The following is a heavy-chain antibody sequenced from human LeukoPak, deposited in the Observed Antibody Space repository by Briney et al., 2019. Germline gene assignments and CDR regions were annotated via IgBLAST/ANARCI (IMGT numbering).Heavy chain of an antibody. CDR3: TTDPYFITIFGEVTPGYYFDY. Sequence: GGSLRLSCAASGFTFSSYAMSWVRQAPGKGLEWVSAISGSGGSTYYADSVKGRFTISRDNSKNTLYLQMNSLRAEDTAVYYCTTDPYFITIFGEVTPGYYFDYWGQGTLVTVSS. CDR1: GFTFSSYA. CDR2: ISGSGGST. D-gene: IGHD3-3*01. V-gene: IGHV3-23*01. J-gene: IGHJ4*02.